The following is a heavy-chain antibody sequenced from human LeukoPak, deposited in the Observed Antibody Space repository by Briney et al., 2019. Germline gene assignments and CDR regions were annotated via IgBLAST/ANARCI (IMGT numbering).Heavy chain of an antibody. CDR3: AIQTVTTTRSRFDY. CDR2: ISYDGSNK. V-gene: IGHV3-30-3*01. J-gene: IGHJ4*02. D-gene: IGHD4-17*01. CDR1: GFTFSSYA. Sequence: PGGSLRLSCAASGFTFSSYAMHWVRQAPGKGLEWVAVISYDGSNKYYADSVKGRFTISRDNSKNTLYLQMNSLRAEDTAVYYCAIQTVTTTRSRFDYWGQGTLVTVSS.